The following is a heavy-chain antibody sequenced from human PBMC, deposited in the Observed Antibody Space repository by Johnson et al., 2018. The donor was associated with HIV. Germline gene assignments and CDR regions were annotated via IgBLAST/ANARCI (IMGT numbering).Heavy chain of an antibody. CDR2: IYSGGST. CDR3: ARDGESQQLPLGDAFDI. J-gene: IGHJ3*02. V-gene: IGHV3-66*01. D-gene: IGHD6-13*01. Sequence: VQLVESGGGLVQSGGSLRLSCGASGFSVSNTYMNWVRQAPGNGLEWVSVIYSGGSTYYADSVRGRFTISRDNSKNTLYLQMSSLRAEDTAMYYCARDGESQQLPLGDAFDIWGQGTMVTVSS. CDR1: GFSVSNTY.